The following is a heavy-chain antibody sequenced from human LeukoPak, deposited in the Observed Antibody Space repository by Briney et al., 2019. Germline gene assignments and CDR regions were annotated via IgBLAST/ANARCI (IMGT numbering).Heavy chain of an antibody. CDR1: GYSFTSYW. J-gene: IGHJ4*02. D-gene: IGHD2-15*01. Sequence: GESLEISCKGSGYSFTSYWIGWLRQMPEKGLEWMGIIYPGDSDTRYSPSFQGQVTISADKSISTAYLQWSSLKASDTAMYYCARQEACSGGSCLYYFDYWGQGTLVTVSS. CDR3: ARQEACSGGSCLYYFDY. CDR2: IYPGDSDT. V-gene: IGHV5-51*01.